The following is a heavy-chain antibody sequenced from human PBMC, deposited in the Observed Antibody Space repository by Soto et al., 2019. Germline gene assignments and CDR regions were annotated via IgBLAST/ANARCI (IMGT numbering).Heavy chain of an antibody. V-gene: IGHV1-69*11. D-gene: IGHD3-16*02. CDR3: ARWPQPRYTADPYAVDV. CDR2: IVPSLDTT. CDR1: GGTFSSSG. J-gene: IGHJ6*02. Sequence: QVHLVQSGTEVKKPGSSVKVSCKASGGTFSSSGFSWVRQAPGQGLEWMGMIVPSLDTTNYAQKFQARVTITADEVTSTAYMELSRLRSEDTAVYYCARWPQPRYTADPYAVDVWGQGTRVIVSS.